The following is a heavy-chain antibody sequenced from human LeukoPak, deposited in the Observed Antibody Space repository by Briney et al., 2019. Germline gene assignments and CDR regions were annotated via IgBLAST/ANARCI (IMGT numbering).Heavy chain of an antibody. CDR1: GGSFRGYY. V-gene: IGHV4-34*01. CDR2: INHSGST. Sequence: SETLSLPCAVYGGSFRGYYWSWIRQPPGKGLEWIGEINHSGSTNYNPSLKSRVTVSVDTSKNQFSLKLSSVTAADTAVYYCARGRLLHYWGQGTLVTVSS. CDR3: ARGRLLHY. J-gene: IGHJ4*02.